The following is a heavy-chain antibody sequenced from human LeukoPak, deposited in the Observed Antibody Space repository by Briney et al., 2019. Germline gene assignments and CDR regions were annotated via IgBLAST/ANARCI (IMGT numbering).Heavy chain of an antibody. Sequence: PGGSLRLSCAASGFTFSSYWMHWVHQAPGKGLVWVSRINSDGSSTSYADSVKGRFTISRDNAKNTLYLQMNSLRAEDTAVYYCASPGGYCSGGSCYRDNWFDPWGQGTLVTVSS. V-gene: IGHV3-74*01. CDR1: GFTFSSYW. J-gene: IGHJ5*02. CDR3: ASPGGYCSGGSCYRDNWFDP. D-gene: IGHD2-15*01. CDR2: INSDGSST.